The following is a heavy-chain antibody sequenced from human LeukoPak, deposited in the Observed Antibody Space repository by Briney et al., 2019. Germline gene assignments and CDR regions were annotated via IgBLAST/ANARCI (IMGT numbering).Heavy chain of an antibody. D-gene: IGHD1-26*01. CDR1: GFTFDDYA. J-gene: IGHJ4*02. Sequence: GGSLRLSCAASGFTFDDYAMPWVRQAPGKGLEWDSGISWNSGSIGYADSVNGRFTISRDNAKNSLYLQMNSLRAEDSALYYCAKDKGPSGSYWGLFDYWGQGTLVTVSS. V-gene: IGHV3-9*01. CDR3: AKDKGPSGSYWGLFDY. CDR2: ISWNSGSI.